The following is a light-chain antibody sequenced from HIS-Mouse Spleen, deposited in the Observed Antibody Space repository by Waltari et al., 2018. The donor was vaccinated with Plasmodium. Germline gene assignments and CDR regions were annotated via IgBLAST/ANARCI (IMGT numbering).Light chain of an antibody. CDR3: QQYYSNPWT. V-gene: IGKV4-1*01. CDR1: QSVLYSSNNKNY. Sequence: DIVMTQSPDSLAVSLGERATINRKSSQSVLYSSNNKNYLAWYQQKPGQPPKLLIYWASTRESGVPDRFSGSGSGTDFTLTISSLQAEDVAVYYCQQYYSNPWTFGQGTKVEIK. J-gene: IGKJ1*01. CDR2: WAS.